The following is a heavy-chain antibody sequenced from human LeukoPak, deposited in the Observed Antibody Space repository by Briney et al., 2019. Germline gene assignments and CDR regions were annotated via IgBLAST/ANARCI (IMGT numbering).Heavy chain of an antibody. CDR3: ARRLGDYYNWFDP. J-gene: IGHJ5*02. Sequence: GGSLRLSSAEPGFTFRVYYISCGPEAPGEGLWWGSYISRSGSTIYYADSMKGRFTISRDNAKNSLYLQMNSLRDEDTAVYYCARRLGDYYNWFDPWGQGTLVTVSS. CDR2: ISRSGSTI. D-gene: IGHD4-17*01. CDR1: GFTFRVYY. V-gene: IGHV3-11*01.